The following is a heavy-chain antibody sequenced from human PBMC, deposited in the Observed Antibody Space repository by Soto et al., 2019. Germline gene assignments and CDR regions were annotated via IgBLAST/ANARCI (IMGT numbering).Heavy chain of an antibody. V-gene: IGHV4-34*01. CDR3: ARRVYYDSSGYYYVFDY. CDR2: INHSGST. J-gene: IGHJ4*02. D-gene: IGHD3-22*01. CDR1: GGSFIGYY. Sequence: PSETLSLTCAFYGGSFIGYYWSWIRQPPGKGLEWIGEINHSGSTNYNPSLMSRVTISVDTSKNQFSLKLSSVTAADTAVYYCARRVYYDSSGYYYVFDYWGQGTLVTVSS.